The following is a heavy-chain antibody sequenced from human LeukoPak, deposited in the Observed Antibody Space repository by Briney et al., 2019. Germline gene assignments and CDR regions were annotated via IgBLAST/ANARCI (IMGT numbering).Heavy chain of an antibody. CDR2: IQCDGRNK. Sequence: PGGSLRLSCAASGFSDSSSVIHWVRQAPGKGLDWLAFIQCDGRNKYYADSVKGRFTMSRDNSQNTLTMFLQMNSLRVEDTAVYYCAKGGDYAIDYWGQGTLVTVSS. D-gene: IGHD4-17*01. V-gene: IGHV3-30*02. CDR3: AKGGDYAIDY. CDR1: GFSDSSSV. J-gene: IGHJ4*02.